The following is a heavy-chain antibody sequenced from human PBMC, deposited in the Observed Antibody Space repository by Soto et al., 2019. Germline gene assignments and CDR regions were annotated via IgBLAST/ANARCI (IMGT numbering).Heavy chain of an antibody. V-gene: IGHV4-61*01. D-gene: IGHD2-2*01. CDR3: VRDVKFGANCSYGFGY. Sequence: PSETLSLTCTVSGGCLSSGSYYWGWVRQPPGKGLEWIGYTYYSGSTTYKPSLKSRVTISGDTSKNQFSLNLTSVTAADTAMYYCVRDVKFGANCSYGFGYWGQGTPVTVSS. CDR2: TYYSGST. CDR1: GGCLSSGSYY. J-gene: IGHJ4*01.